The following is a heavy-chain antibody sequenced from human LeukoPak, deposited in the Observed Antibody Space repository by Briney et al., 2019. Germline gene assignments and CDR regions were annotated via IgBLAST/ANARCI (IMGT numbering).Heavy chain of an antibody. Sequence: GGSLRLSCAASGFTFSSYAMSWVRQAPGKGLEWVSAISGSGGSTYYADSVKGRFTISRDNSKNTLYLQMNSLRAEDTAVYYCARGYGCYDSSGYQYTAPFDYWGQGTLVTVSS. CDR3: ARGYGCYDSSGYQYTAPFDY. V-gene: IGHV3-23*01. D-gene: IGHD3-22*01. CDR1: GFTFSSYA. J-gene: IGHJ4*02. CDR2: ISGSGGST.